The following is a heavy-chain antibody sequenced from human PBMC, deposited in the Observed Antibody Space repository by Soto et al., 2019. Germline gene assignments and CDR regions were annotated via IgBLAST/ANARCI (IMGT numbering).Heavy chain of an antibody. CDR2: INHSGST. CDR1: GGSFSGYY. J-gene: IGHJ6*03. CDR3: ARLYCSGGSCQAHYYYYMDV. Sequence: SETLSLTCAVYGGSFSGYYWSWIRQPPGKGLEWIGEINHSGSTNYNPSLKSRVTISVDTSKNQFSLKLSSVTAADTAVYYCARLYCSGGSCQAHYYYYMDVWGKGTTVTVSS. D-gene: IGHD2-15*01. V-gene: IGHV4-34*01.